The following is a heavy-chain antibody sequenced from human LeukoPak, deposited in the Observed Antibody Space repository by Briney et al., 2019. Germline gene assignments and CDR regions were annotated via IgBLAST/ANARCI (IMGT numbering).Heavy chain of an antibody. D-gene: IGHD6-13*01. V-gene: IGHV3-7*01. Sequence: GGSLRLSCAASGFTFSSYWMSWVRQTPGKGLEWVANIKQDGSEKYYVDSVKGRFTISRDNAKNSLYLQMNSLRAEDTAVYYCASSAGGSWYSYYYYYGMDVWGQGTTVTVSS. J-gene: IGHJ6*02. CDR2: IKQDGSEK. CDR1: GFTFSSYW. CDR3: ASSAGGSWYSYYYYYGMDV.